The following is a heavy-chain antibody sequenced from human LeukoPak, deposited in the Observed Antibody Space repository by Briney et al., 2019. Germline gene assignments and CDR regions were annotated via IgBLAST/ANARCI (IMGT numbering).Heavy chain of an antibody. CDR2: INPNSGGT. Sequence: ASVKVSCMASGYTFTSYDINWVRQAPGEGLEWMGWINPNSGGTKYAQKFQGRVTMTRDTSINTAYMEVRRLTSDDTAVYYCARERGTLAVAGDAVDIWGQGTMVTVSS. J-gene: IGHJ3*02. D-gene: IGHD6-19*01. V-gene: IGHV1-2*02. CDR3: ARERGTLAVAGDAVDI. CDR1: GYTFTSYD.